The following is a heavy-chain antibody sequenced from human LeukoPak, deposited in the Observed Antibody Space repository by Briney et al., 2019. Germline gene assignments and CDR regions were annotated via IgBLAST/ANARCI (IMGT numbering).Heavy chain of an antibody. V-gene: IGHV3-23*01. D-gene: IGHD3-10*01. Sequence: GASLRLSCAASGFTFSSYAMRWVRHAPGKGLEGVSAFSGSCGSIYYVDSVNDRLTISRDKSNNTLYLQINSQRAEGTAVYYCAKDTPKWYYGSGDWGQGTLVTVCS. CDR3: AKDTPKWYYGSGD. CDR2: FSGSCGSI. J-gene: IGHJ4*02. CDR1: GFTFSSYA.